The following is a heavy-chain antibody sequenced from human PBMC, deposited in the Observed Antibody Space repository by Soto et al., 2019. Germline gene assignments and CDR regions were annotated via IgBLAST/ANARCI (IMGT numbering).Heavy chain of an antibody. J-gene: IGHJ6*02. D-gene: IGHD2-8*01. CDR3: AKTRGAMIYAISVYGMDV. V-gene: IGHV3-23*01. CDR2: ISGIADST. Sequence: EVQLLESGGGLVQPGGSLRLSCAASGFTFSSFALNWVRQAPGKGLEWVSIISGIADSTFYADSVKGLFTISRDNSKNMLYLQINSLRAEDTAVYYCAKTRGAMIYAISVYGMDVWGQGTTVTVSS. CDR1: GFTFSSFA.